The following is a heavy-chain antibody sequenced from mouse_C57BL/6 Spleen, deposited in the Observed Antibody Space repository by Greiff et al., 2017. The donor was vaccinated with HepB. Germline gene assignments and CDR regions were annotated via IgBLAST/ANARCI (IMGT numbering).Heavy chain of an antibody. D-gene: IGHD1-1*02. V-gene: IGHV1-82*01. J-gene: IGHJ1*03. Sequence: QVQLKESGPELVKPGASVKISCKASGYAFSSSWMYWVKQRPGKGLEWIGRIYPGDGDTNYNGKFKGKATLTADKSSSTAYMQLSSLTSEDSAVYFCARRGVAHWYFDVWGTGTTVTVSS. CDR1: GYAFSSSW. CDR2: IYPGDGDT. CDR3: ARRGVAHWYFDV.